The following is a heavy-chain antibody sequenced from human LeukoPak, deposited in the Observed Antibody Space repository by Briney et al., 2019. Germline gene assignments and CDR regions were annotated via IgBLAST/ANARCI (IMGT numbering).Heavy chain of an antibody. CDR1: GYTFTSYD. J-gene: IGHJ4*02. CDR2: MNPNSGNT. V-gene: IGHV1-8*01. D-gene: IGHD6-19*01. Sequence: ASAKVSCKASGYTFTSYDINWVRQAPGQGLEWMGWMNPNSGNTGYEQKFQGRVSMTRNTSISTAYMELSSLRCEDTAVYYCAVSSGLLLIWGQGTLVAVSS. CDR3: AVSSGLLLI.